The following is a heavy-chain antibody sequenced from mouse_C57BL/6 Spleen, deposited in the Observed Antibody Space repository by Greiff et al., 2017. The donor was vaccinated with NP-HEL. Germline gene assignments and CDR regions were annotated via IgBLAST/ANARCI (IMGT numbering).Heavy chain of an antibody. D-gene: IGHD3-2*02. J-gene: IGHJ2*01. CDR3: ARDSSGLDY. Sequence: SGPVLVKPGASVKMSCKASGYTFTDYYMNWVKQSHGKSLEWIGVINPYNGGTSYNQKFKGKATLTVDKSSSTAYMELNSLTSEDSAVYYCARDSSGLDYWGQGTTLTVSS. V-gene: IGHV1-19*01. CDR1: GYTFTDYY. CDR2: INPYNGGT.